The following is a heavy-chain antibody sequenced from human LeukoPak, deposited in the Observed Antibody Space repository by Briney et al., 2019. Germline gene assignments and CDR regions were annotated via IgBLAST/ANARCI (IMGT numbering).Heavy chain of an antibody. CDR1: GFLFNNYA. J-gene: IGHJ4*02. D-gene: IGHD4-17*01. CDR2: ISGGAGTP. Sequence: GSLRLSCAASGFLFNNYAMSWVRQAPGKGLEWVSGISGGAGTPYYADSVKGRFTISRDNSKNTLYLQMSSLRAEDTAVYYCAKRRTTVTTMDYFDYWGQGTLVTVSS. CDR3: AKRRTTVTTMDYFDY. V-gene: IGHV3-23*01.